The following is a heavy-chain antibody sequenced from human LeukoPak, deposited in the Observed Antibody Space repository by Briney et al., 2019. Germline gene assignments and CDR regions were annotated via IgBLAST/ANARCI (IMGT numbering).Heavy chain of an antibody. CDR1: GFTFSDYY. Sequence: GGSLRLSCAASGFTFSDYYMSWIRQAPGKGLEWVSYISSSGSTIYYADSVKGRFTISRDNANNSLYLQMNSLRADDTAVYYCARGVYDSSGYFHYWGQGTLVTVSS. J-gene: IGHJ4*02. V-gene: IGHV3-11*04. CDR3: ARGVYDSSGYFHY. D-gene: IGHD3-22*01. CDR2: ISSSGSTI.